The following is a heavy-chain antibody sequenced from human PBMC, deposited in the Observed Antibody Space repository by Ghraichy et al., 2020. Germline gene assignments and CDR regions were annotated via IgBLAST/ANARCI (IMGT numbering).Heavy chain of an antibody. CDR2: ISYDGSEK. J-gene: IGHJ6*02. CDR1: EFTFSTFG. CDR3: AKEGGTYFDSYYYGLNV. D-gene: IGHD1-26*01. V-gene: IGHV3-30*18. Sequence: LSLTCAASEFTFSTFGMHWVRQAPGKGLEWVAVISYDGSEKYYADSVKGRFAISRDNSKYTLYLQMNSLRAEDTAVYYCAKEGGTYFDSYYYGLNVWGQGPTVTVPS.